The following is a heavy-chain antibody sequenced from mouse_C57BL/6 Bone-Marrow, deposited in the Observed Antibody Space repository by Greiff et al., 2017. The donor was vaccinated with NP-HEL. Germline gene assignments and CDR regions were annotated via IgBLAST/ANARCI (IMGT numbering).Heavy chain of an antibody. CDR3: ARSLLIAY. Sequence: EVQLQQSGGDLVKPGGSLKLSCAASGFTFSSYGMSWVRQTPDKRLEWVATISSGGSYTYYPDSVKGRFTISRDNAKNTLYLQMSSLKSEDTAMYYCARSLLIAYWGQGTLVTVSA. CDR2: ISSGGSYT. J-gene: IGHJ3*01. D-gene: IGHD1-1*01. V-gene: IGHV5-6*01. CDR1: GFTFSSYG.